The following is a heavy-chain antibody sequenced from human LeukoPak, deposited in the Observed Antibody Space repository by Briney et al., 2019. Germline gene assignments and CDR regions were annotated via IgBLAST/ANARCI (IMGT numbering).Heavy chain of an antibody. J-gene: IGHJ4*02. D-gene: IGHD1-26*01. V-gene: IGHV3-11*04. CDR3: ARDLLGWELHYFDY. CDR1: GFTFSDYY. Sequence: GGSLRLSCAASGFTFSDYYMYWIRQAPGKGLEWVSYISSSGSTIYYADSVKGRFTISRDNAKNSLYLQMNSLRAEDTAVYYCARDLLGWELHYFDYWGQGTLVTVSS. CDR2: ISSSGSTI.